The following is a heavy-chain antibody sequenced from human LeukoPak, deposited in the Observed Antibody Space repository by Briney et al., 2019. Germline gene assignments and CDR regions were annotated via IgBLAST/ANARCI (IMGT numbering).Heavy chain of an antibody. CDR1: GGSISSYY. CDR2: IYYSGST. D-gene: IGHD2-21*01. Sequence: SETLSLTCTVSGGSISSYYWSWIRQPPGKGLEWIGYIYYSGSTNYNPSLKSRVTISVDTSKNQFSLKLGSVTAADTAVYYCARVGETVAFDIWGQGTMVTVSS. J-gene: IGHJ3*02. CDR3: ARVGETVAFDI. V-gene: IGHV4-59*01.